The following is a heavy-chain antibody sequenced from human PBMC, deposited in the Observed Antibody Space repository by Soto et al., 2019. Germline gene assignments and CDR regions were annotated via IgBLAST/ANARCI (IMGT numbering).Heavy chain of an antibody. V-gene: IGHV3-21*01. CDR1: GFTFSSYS. Sequence: EVPLVESGGGLVKPGGSLRLSCAASGFTFSSYSMNWVRQAPGKGLEWVSSISSSSSYIYYADSVKGRFTISRDNAKTSLYLQMNSLRAEDTAVYYCARASYYYDGSGYHGYWGQGTLVTVSS. CDR2: ISSSSSYI. D-gene: IGHD3-22*01. CDR3: ARASYYYDGSGYHGY. J-gene: IGHJ4*02.